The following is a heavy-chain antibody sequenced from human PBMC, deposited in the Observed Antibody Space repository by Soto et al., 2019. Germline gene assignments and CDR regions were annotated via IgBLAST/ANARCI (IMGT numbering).Heavy chain of an antibody. Sequence: QVQLVQSGAEVKNPGASVKLSCKASGYTFTSFYIHWVRQAPGQGLEWMAIINPNGGSTNYVPNRQGRVTLTRDTSTNTVYIELSSLGSEDTAVYYCARGLTSGDYWGQGTLVTVSS. CDR2: INPNGGST. V-gene: IGHV1-46*01. CDR1: GYTFTSFY. CDR3: ARGLTSGDY. J-gene: IGHJ4*02. D-gene: IGHD7-27*01.